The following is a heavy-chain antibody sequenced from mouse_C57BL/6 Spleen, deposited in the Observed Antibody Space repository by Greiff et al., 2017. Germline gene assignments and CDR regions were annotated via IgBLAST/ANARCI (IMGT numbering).Heavy chain of an antibody. D-gene: IGHD2-4*01. CDR3: ARAAPICYDYDGRAMDY. Sequence: QVQLQQPGAELVKPGASVKLSCKASGYTFTSYWMQWVKQRPGQGLEWIGEIDPSDSYTNSNQKFKGKATLTVDTSSSTAYMQLRSLTLEASAVYYCARAAPICYDYDGRAMDYWGQGTSVTVSS. J-gene: IGHJ4*01. CDR2: IDPSDSYT. CDR1: GYTFTSYW. V-gene: IGHV1-50*01.